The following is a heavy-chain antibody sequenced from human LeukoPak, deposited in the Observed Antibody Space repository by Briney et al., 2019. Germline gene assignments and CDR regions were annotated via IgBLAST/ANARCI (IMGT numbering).Heavy chain of an antibody. CDR1: GFTFSNYA. D-gene: IGHD3-22*01. V-gene: IGHV3-23*01. Sequence: GGSLRLSCVASGFTFSNYAMSWVRQAPGKGLEWVSIIGGSGGGTNYADSVKGRFTVSRDNSKNTLYLQMNSLRAEDTAVYYCAREQLEAWRYYDSSGYYYGDYFDYWGQGTLVTVSS. CDR2: IGGSGGGT. CDR3: AREQLEAWRYYDSSGYYYGDYFDY. J-gene: IGHJ4*02.